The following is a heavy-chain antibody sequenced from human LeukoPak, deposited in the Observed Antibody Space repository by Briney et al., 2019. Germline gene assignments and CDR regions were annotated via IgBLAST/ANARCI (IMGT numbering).Heavy chain of an antibody. CDR1: GYTFSGYS. CDR2: INPNSGVT. V-gene: IGHV1-2*06. Sequence: ASVKVSCKASGYTFSGYSMHWVRQAPGQGLEWMGRINPNSGVTYYAQKFQGSVTMTSDTSITAAYMELSGLTSDDTATYYCARDASNWSAFDSWGQGTLVIVSS. D-gene: IGHD1-20*01. CDR3: ARDASNWSAFDS. J-gene: IGHJ5*01.